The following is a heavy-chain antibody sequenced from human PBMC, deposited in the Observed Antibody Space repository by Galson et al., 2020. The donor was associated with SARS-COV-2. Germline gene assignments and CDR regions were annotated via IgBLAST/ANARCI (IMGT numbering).Heavy chain of an antibody. CDR1: GFTFSSYA. Sequence: GVSLKISCAASGFTFSSYAMSWVRQAPGKGLECVSVIYSGGSTYYADSVNGRFTISRDNSKNTLYLQMNSLRAEDTAVYYCAKDALMDYDILTGYYRGYYYYGMDVWGQGTTVTVSS. J-gene: IGHJ6*02. D-gene: IGHD3-9*01. CDR3: AKDALMDYDILTGYYRGYYYYGMDV. CDR2: IYSGGST. V-gene: IGHV3-23*03.